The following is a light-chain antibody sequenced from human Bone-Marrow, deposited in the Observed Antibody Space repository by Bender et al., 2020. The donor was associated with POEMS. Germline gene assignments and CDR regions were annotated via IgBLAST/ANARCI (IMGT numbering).Light chain of an antibody. CDR3: CSYAGANDVV. CDR2: EGT. V-gene: IGLV2-23*01. J-gene: IGLJ3*02. CDR1: SSDVGNYNL. Sequence: QSALTQPASVSGSPGQSLTISCTGTSSDVGNYNLVSWYQQYPGKAPRLMIYEGTKRPSGVSTRFSGSMSGNTASLSISGLQAEDEADYYCCSYAGANDVVFGGGTTLTVL.